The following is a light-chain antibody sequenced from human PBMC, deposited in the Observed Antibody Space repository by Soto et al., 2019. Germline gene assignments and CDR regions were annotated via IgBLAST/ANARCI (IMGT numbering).Light chain of an antibody. J-gene: IGKJ1*01. CDR3: QQYNSYWWT. Sequence: DIQMTQSPSTLSASVGDRVTITCRASQSISSWLAWFLQKPGKAPKLLIYKASSLESGVPSRFSGTGSATEFTLTISSLQPDDFGTYYCQQYNSYWWTFGQGTKVEIK. CDR1: QSISSW. V-gene: IGKV1-5*03. CDR2: KAS.